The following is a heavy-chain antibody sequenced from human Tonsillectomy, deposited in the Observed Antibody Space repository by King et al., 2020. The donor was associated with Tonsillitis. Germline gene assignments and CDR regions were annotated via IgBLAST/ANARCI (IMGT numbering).Heavy chain of an antibody. CDR2: IAYDASYE. CDR1: GFTFGNYG. CDR3: AKDCIALLVWDFDL. D-gene: IGHD3-9*01. V-gene: IGHV3-30*18. Sequence: VQLVESGGGVVQPGTSLRLSCAASGFTFGNYGMHWVRQAPGKGLEWVALIAYDASYENYADSVKGRFTISRDNSKTTLYLEMNSLRVEDTVVYYCAKDCIALLVWDFDLWGRGTLVTVSS. J-gene: IGHJ2*01.